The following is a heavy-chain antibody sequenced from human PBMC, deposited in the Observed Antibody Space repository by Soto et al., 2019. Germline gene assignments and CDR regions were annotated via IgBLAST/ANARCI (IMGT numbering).Heavy chain of an antibody. CDR3: ARGQAVIGRGELAFYI. CDR2: TYYRSKWYN. Sequence: SQTLSLTCAISGDSVSSNSAAWNWIRQSPSRGLEWLGRTYYRSKWYNDYAVSVKSRITINPDTSKNQFSLQLNSVTPEDTTVYYCARGQAVIGRGELAFYILGQGTMVTV. CDR1: GDSVSSNSAA. D-gene: IGHD1-7*01. V-gene: IGHV6-1*01. J-gene: IGHJ3*02.